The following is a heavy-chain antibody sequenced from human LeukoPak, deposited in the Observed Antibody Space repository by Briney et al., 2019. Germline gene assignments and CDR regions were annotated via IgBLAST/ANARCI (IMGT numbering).Heavy chain of an antibody. D-gene: IGHD4-23*01. V-gene: IGHV3-23*01. Sequence: PGGSLRLSCAASGFTFSSYAVSWVRQAPGKGLEWVSTISETGGSTYYADSVKGRFTISRDNSKNTLSLQMNSLRAEDTAIYYCARSTVVTGRYYYYYMDVWGKGTTVSVSS. CDR2: ISETGGST. J-gene: IGHJ6*03. CDR1: GFTFSSYA. CDR3: ARSTVVTGRYYYYYMDV.